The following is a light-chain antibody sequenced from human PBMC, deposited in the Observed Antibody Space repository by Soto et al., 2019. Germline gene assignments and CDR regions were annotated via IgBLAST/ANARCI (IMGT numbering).Light chain of an antibody. CDR2: GAS. V-gene: IGKV3-20*01. CDR1: QSVSSSY. CDR3: QQYGSSPMYT. Sequence: EIVLTQSPGTLSLSPGERATLSCRASQSVSSSYLAWYQQKPGQAPRLLIYGASSRATGIPDRFNGSGSGTDFTLTISRREPEDFAVYYCQQYGSSPMYTFGQGTKLEIK. J-gene: IGKJ2*01.